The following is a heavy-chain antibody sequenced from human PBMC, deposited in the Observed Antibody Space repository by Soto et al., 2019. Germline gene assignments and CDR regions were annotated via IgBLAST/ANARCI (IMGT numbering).Heavy chain of an antibody. CDR2: IWYDGSDK. Sequence: QVQLVESGGGVVQPGRSLRLSCAASGFTFSSYGMHWVRQAPGKGLEWVAVIWYDGSDKYYADSVKGRFTISRDNSKNTLYLQMNSLRVEDTAVYYCAKEVRGMDVWGQGTTVTVSS. CDR1: GFTFSSYG. J-gene: IGHJ6*02. CDR3: AKEVRGMDV. V-gene: IGHV3-30*18.